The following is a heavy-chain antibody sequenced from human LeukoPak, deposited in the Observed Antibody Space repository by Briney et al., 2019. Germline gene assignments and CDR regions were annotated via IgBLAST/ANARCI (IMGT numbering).Heavy chain of an antibody. CDR2: IYTSGST. Sequence: SETLSLTCAVYGGSFSGYYWSWIRQPAGKGLEWIGRIYTSGSTNYNPSLKSRVTISVDTSKNQFSLKLSSVTAADTAVYYCASSYANYYYYYMDVWGKGTTVTISS. V-gene: IGHV4-59*10. CDR1: GGSFSGYY. J-gene: IGHJ6*03. D-gene: IGHD1-26*01. CDR3: ASSYANYYYYYMDV.